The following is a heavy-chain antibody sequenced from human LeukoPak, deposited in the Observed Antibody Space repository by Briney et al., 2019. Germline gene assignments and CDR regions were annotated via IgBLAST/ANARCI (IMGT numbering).Heavy chain of an antibody. D-gene: IGHD6-6*01. J-gene: IGHJ6*03. CDR2: ISSSSSYI. Sequence: GGSLRLSCAASGFTFSSYSMNWVRQAPGKGLEWVSSISSSSSYIYYADSVKGRFTISRDNAKNSLYLQMNSLRAEDTAVYYCARGHLSESSSLSYYYYYMDVWGKGTTVTVSS. CDR1: GFTFSSYS. V-gene: IGHV3-21*01. CDR3: ARGHLSESSSLSYYYYYMDV.